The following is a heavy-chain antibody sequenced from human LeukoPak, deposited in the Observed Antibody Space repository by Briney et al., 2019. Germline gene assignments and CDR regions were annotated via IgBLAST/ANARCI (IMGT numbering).Heavy chain of an antibody. D-gene: IGHD6-19*01. CDR2: ISSSSSYI. V-gene: IGHV3-21*01. Sequence: GGSLRLSCAASGFTFSSYSMNWVRQAPGKGLEWVSSISSSSSYIYYADSVKGRFTISRDNAKNSLYLQMNSLRAEDTAVYYSARDSSGWGTGLDSWGQGTLVTVSS. CDR3: ARDSSGWGTGLDS. CDR1: GFTFSSYS. J-gene: IGHJ4*02.